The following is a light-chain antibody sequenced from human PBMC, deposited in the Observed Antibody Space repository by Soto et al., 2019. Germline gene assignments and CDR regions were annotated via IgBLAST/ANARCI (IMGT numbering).Light chain of an antibody. CDR2: DVN. V-gene: IGLV2-14*01. Sequence: QSALTQPASVSGSPGQSITISCTGTSSDVGGYNYVSWYQQHPGKAPKLMIYDVNTRPSGVSNRFSGSKSGNTASLTISGLQAEDEADYYCSSCAGSNNPYVFGTGTKLTVL. CDR3: SSCAGSNNPYV. CDR1: SSDVGGYNY. J-gene: IGLJ1*01.